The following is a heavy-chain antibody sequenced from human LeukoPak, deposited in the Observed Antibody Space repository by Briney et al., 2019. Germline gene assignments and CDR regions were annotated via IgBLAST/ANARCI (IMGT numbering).Heavy chain of an antibody. Sequence: GGSLRLSCAASGFTFSSYWMSWVRQAPEKGLEWVANIKQDGSEKYYVDSVKGRFTISRDNAKNSLYLQMNSLRAEDTAVYYCARDLTYYDFWSGYDNYFDYWGQGTLVTVSS. D-gene: IGHD3-3*01. J-gene: IGHJ4*02. CDR1: GFTFSSYW. V-gene: IGHV3-7*01. CDR2: IKQDGSEK. CDR3: ARDLTYYDFWSGYDNYFDY.